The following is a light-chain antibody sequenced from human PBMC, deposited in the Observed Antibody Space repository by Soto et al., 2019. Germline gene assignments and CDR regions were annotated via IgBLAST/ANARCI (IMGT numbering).Light chain of an antibody. V-gene: IGKV2-28*01. Sequence: DIVMTQSPLSLPVTPGEPASISCRSSQSLLHSNGYNYLDWYLQKPGQSPQHLIYLGSNRASGVPDRFSGSGSGTDFTLKISRVEAEDVGVYYCMQALQTPYTFGQGTKLEIK. CDR1: QSLLHSNGYNY. CDR2: LGS. CDR3: MQALQTPYT. J-gene: IGKJ2*01.